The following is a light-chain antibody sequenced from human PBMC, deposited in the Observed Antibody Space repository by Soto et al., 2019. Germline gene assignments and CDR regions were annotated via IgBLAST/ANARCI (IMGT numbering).Light chain of an antibody. CDR2: SAS. CDR3: QQLYSHPLT. CDR1: QGITSY. J-gene: IGKJ4*01. V-gene: IGKV1-9*01. Sequence: IQLTQSPSSLSAXXXXXXXXXXXASQGITSYLAWYQQRPGKAPGLLIYSASTLQSGVPSRFSGSGYGTDFSLTISNLQPEDFATYYCQQLYSHPLTFGGGTKVDIK.